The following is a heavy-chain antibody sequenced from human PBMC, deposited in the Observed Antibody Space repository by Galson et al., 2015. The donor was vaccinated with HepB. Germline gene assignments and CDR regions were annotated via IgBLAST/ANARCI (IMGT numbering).Heavy chain of an antibody. J-gene: IGHJ4*02. Sequence: SLRLSCAASGFTFSSYSMNWVRQAPGKGLEWVSSISSSSSYIYYADSVKGRFTISRDNAKNSLYLQMNSLRAEDTAVYYCARDLGGAVAGGLDYWGQGTLVTVSS. V-gene: IGHV3-21*01. CDR1: GFTFSSYS. CDR3: ARDLGGAVAGGLDY. CDR2: ISSSSSYI. D-gene: IGHD6-19*01.